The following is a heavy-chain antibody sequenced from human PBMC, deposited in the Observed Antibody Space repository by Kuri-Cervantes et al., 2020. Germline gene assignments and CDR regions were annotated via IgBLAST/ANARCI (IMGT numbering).Heavy chain of an antibody. CDR2: ISSSGGGT. V-gene: IGHV3-23*01. Sequence: GESLKISCAASGFTFSSYAMSWVRQAPGKGLEWVSAISSSGGGTYYADSVKGRFTISRDNSKNTLYLQMNSLRAEDTAVYYCAKDIYSSGWYPWDYWGQGTLVTVSS. J-gene: IGHJ4*02. CDR1: GFTFSSYA. D-gene: IGHD6-19*01. CDR3: AKDIYSSGWYPWDY.